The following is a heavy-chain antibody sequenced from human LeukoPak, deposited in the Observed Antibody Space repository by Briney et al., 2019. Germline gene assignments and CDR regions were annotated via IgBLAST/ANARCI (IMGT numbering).Heavy chain of an antibody. Sequence: SETLSLTCAVYGGSFRGYYWSWIRQPPGKGLEWIGEINHSGSTNYNPSLKSRVTISVDTSKNQFSLKLSSVTAADTAVYYCARVKVEFGYSYGLDYWGQGTLVTVSS. D-gene: IGHD5-18*01. J-gene: IGHJ4*02. CDR3: ARVKVEFGYSYGLDY. CDR2: INHSGST. CDR1: GGSFRGYY. V-gene: IGHV4-34*01.